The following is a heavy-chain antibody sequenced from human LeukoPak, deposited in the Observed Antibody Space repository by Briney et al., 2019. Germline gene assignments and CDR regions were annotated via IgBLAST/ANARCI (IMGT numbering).Heavy chain of an antibody. CDR2: INHSGST. D-gene: IGHD6-13*01. CDR3: ARLPRGAAAGRNTVH. Sequence: SETLSLTCAVYGGSFSGYYWSWIRQPPGKGLEWIGEINHSGSTNYNPSLKSRVTISVDTSKNQFSLKLSSVTAADTAVYYCARLPRGAAAGRNTVHWGQGTLVTVSS. J-gene: IGHJ4*02. CDR1: GGSFSGYY. V-gene: IGHV4-34*01.